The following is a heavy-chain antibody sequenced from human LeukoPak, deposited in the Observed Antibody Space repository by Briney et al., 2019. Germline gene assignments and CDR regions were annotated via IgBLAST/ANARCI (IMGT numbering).Heavy chain of an antibody. D-gene: IGHD3-22*01. V-gene: IGHV4-34*01. CDR2: INHSGST. J-gene: IGHJ4*02. Sequence: SETLSLTCAVYGGSFSGYYWSWIRQPPGKGLEWIGEINHSGSTNYNPSLKSRVTISVDMSKNQFSLKLSSVTAADTAVYYCARGNYDSSGYYPGAVDYWGQGTLVTVSS. CDR3: ARGNYDSSGYYPGAVDY. CDR1: GGSFSGYY.